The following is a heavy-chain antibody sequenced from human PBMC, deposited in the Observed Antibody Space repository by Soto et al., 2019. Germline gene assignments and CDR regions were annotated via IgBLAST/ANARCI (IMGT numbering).Heavy chain of an antibody. D-gene: IGHD5-12*01. CDR3: ARVYDATLNA. Sequence: SETLSLTCTVSGGSINSGAYYWGWIRQPPGMGLEWIGSIYYSGTTYYNPSLKSRATISIDTSQNHFSLNLSSVAAADTAVYYCARVYDATLNAWGQGTLVTVSS. J-gene: IGHJ5*02. V-gene: IGHV4-39*02. CDR2: IYYSGTT. CDR1: GGSINSGAYY.